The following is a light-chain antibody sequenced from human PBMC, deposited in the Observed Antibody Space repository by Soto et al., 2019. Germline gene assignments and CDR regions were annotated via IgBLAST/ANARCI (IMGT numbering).Light chain of an antibody. CDR3: QKYSTAPWT. Sequence: DTQMTQSPPSLSASVGDRVTITCRASQGISNYLAWYQQRPGKVPKLLIYAASTLQSGVPSRFSGSGSGTYFTLTISSLQPEEVATYYCQKYSTAPWTFGQGTKVEIK. CDR1: QGISNY. J-gene: IGKJ1*01. V-gene: IGKV1-27*01. CDR2: AAS.